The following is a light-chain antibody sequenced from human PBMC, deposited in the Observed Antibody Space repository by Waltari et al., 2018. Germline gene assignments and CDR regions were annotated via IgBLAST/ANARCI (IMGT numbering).Light chain of an antibody. V-gene: IGKV3-20*01. J-gene: IGKJ1*01. CDR3: QKYGTLPAT. Sequence: EIVLTQSPGTLSLSPGERATLSCRASQTVSRYLAWYQQKPGQAPRLLIYDASSRATGIPDRCSGRGSGTDFSLTISRLEPEDFAVYYCQKYGTLPATCGQGTKVQMK. CDR2: DAS. CDR1: QTVSRY.